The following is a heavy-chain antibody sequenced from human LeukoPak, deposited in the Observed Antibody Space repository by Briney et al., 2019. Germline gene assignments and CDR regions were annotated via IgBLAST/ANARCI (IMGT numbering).Heavy chain of an antibody. D-gene: IGHD5-18*01. CDR2: ISGSGGST. CDR3: AILTLSGYSYGYFDY. Sequence: GGSLRLSCAASGFTFSSYAMSWVRQAPGKRLEWVSAISGSGGSTYYADSVKGRFTISRDNSKNTLYLQMNSLRAEDTAVYYCAILTLSGYSYGYFDYWGQGTLVTVSS. CDR1: GFTFSSYA. J-gene: IGHJ4*02. V-gene: IGHV3-23*01.